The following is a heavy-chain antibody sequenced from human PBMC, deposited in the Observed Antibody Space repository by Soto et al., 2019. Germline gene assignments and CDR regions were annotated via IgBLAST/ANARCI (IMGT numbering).Heavy chain of an antibody. D-gene: IGHD1-26*01. CDR2: IFHSGST. J-gene: IGHJ4*02. Sequence: QVQLQESGPGLVKPSGTLSLTCAVSGGSIRSNNWWSWVRQPPGKGLEWIGEIFHSGSTNYNPSLKTRGTISVDKSKNQFSLKLSSVTAADTAAYYCARVFSGSYSDYWGQGTLVTVSS. CDR1: GGSIRSNNW. CDR3: ARVFSGSYSDY. V-gene: IGHV4-4*02.